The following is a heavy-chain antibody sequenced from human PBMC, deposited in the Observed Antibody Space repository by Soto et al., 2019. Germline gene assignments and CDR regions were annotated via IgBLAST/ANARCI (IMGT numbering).Heavy chain of an antibody. V-gene: IGHV3-23*01. CDR1: GFTFSDFA. CDR3: AKLRGDGWHFHY. J-gene: IGHJ4*02. D-gene: IGHD6-19*01. CDR2: ISGSGDTI. Sequence: EVQVLESGGGLVQPGGSLRLSCVASGFTFSDFAMSWVRQAPGKGLEWVSSISGSGDTIYYTDSVKGRCTISRDNSNNTLYLQMHSRRADDTAEYFCAKLRGDGWHFHYWGQGTLVAVSS.